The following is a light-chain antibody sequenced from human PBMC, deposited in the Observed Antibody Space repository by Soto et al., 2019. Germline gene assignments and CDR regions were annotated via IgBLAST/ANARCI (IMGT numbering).Light chain of an antibody. Sequence: DIQMTQSPSSLSASVGDRVTITCRASQGISNYLAWYQQKPGKVPKLLISAASTLQSGVPSRFSGRGPGTDFNFTITSLQPEDVATYYCQNYNSAPLTFGQGTKVEI. CDR1: QGISNY. J-gene: IGKJ1*01. CDR2: AAS. CDR3: QNYNSAPLT. V-gene: IGKV1-27*01.